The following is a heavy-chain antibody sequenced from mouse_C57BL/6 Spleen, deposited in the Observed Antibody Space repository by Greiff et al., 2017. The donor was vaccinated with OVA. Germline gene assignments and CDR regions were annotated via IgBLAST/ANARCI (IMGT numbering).Heavy chain of an antibody. V-gene: IGHV1-4*01. D-gene: IGHD4-1*01. CDR2: INPSSGYT. CDR1: GYTFTSYT. Sequence: QVHVKQSGAELARPGASVKMSCKASGYTFTSYTMHWVKQRPGQGLEWIGYINPSSGYTKYNQKFKDKATLTADKSSSTAYMQLSSLTSEDSAVYFCARTGRGTLDYWGQGTTLTVSS. CDR3: ARTGRGTLDY. J-gene: IGHJ2*01.